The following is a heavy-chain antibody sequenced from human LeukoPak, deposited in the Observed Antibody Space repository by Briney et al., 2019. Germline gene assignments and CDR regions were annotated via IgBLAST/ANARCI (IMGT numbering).Heavy chain of an antibody. J-gene: IGHJ4*02. V-gene: IGHV3-23*01. Sequence: GGSLRLSCAASGFTFSSYAMSWVRQAPGKGLEWVSAISCSGGSKYYADSVKGRFTISRDNSKNTLYLQMNSLRAEDTAVFYCAKASAMIVVVSIHFDYWGQGTLVTVSS. CDR2: ISCSGGSK. CDR1: GFTFSSYA. CDR3: AKASAMIVVVSIHFDY. D-gene: IGHD3-22*01.